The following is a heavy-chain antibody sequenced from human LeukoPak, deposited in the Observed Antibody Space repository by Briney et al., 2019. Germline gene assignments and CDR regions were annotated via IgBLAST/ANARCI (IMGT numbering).Heavy chain of an antibody. CDR2: ISYHGSNK. CDR3: ARVQASWGSEIEFLYGIDV. CDR1: GFTFSDYG. J-gene: IGHJ6*02. Sequence: QPGRSLRLSCAASGFTFSDYGLHWVRQAPGKGLEWVALISYHGSNKYYADSVEGRFTLSKDNSKNTLYLQMNSLRPDDTAVYYCARVQASWGSEIEFLYGIDVWGPGTTVTVSS. V-gene: IGHV3-30*03. D-gene: IGHD3-16*01.